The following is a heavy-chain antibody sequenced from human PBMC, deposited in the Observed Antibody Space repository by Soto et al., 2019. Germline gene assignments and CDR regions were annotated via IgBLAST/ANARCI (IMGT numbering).Heavy chain of an antibody. J-gene: IGHJ3*01. CDR2: IWYDGSKK. CDR1: GFTFSSYG. V-gene: IGHV3-33*01. Sequence: QVQLVESGGGVVQPGRSLRLSCAASGFTFSSYGMHWVRQAPGKGLEWVALIWYDGSKKYYADSVKGRFTISRDDSKNTLYLQMNSLRAEGTAVYYCARGSEGNAFDLWGQGTMVTVSS. CDR3: ARGSEGNAFDL. D-gene: IGHD3-10*01.